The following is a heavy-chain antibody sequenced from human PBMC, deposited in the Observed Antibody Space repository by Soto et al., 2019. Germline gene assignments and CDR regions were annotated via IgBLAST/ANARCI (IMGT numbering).Heavy chain of an antibody. CDR2: IWYDGSNK. D-gene: IGHD4-17*01. J-gene: IGHJ4*02. CDR3: ARVRYDYGDYTIDY. CDR1: GFTFSSYG. V-gene: IGHV3-33*01. Sequence: QVQLVESGGGVVQPGRSLRLSCAASGFTFSSYGMHWVRQAPGKGLEWVAVIWYDGSNKYYADSVKGRFTISRDNSKNTLYLQMNSLRAEDTAVYYCARVRYDYGDYTIDYWGQGTLVTVSS.